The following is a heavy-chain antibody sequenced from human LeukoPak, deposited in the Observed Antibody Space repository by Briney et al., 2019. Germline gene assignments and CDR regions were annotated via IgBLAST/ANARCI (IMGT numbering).Heavy chain of an antibody. D-gene: IGHD2-15*01. CDR1: XGSISNYY. J-gene: IGHJ4*02. CDR3: ARDGSDCSGGSCYSLGFDY. CDR2: IYYSGST. V-gene: IGHV4-59*01. Sequence: PSETLSLTCTVSXGSISNYYWSWIRQPPGKGLEWIGYIYYSGSTNYNPSLKSRVTISVDTSKNQFSLKLSSVTAADTAVYYCARDGSDCSGGSCYSLGFDYWGQGTLVTVSS.